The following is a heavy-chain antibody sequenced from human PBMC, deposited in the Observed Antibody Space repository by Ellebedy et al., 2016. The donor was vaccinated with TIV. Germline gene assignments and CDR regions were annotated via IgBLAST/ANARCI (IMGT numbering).Heavy chain of an antibody. J-gene: IGHJ6*02. V-gene: IGHV3-9*01. CDR2: ISWSSYST. D-gene: IGHD5-18*01. CDR1: GFTFEEYA. Sequence: GGSLRLSXVASGFTFEEYAMYWVRQAPGKGLEWVASISWSSYSTGYADFVKGRFTISRDNAQNSLYLQMNSLRVEDTALYFCARDRVPDTAMDYFYYHGMDVWGQGTTVTVSS. CDR3: ARDRVPDTAMDYFYYHGMDV.